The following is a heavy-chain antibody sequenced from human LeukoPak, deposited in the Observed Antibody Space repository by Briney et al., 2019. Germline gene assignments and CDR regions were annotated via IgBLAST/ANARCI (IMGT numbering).Heavy chain of an antibody. CDR1: GGSISSGGYY. CDR3: AREWFGENYGMDV. Sequence: SQTLSLTCTVSGGSISSGGYYWSWIRQHPGKGLEWIGYIYYSGSTYYNPSLKSRVTISVDTSKNQFSLKLSSVTAADTAVYYCAREWFGENYGMDVWGQGTTVTVSS. V-gene: IGHV4-31*03. D-gene: IGHD3-10*01. J-gene: IGHJ6*02. CDR2: IYYSGST.